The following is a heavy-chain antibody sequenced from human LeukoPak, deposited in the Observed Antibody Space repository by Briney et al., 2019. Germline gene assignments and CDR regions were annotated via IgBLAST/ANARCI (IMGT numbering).Heavy chain of an antibody. CDR2: IYYTGST. CDR3: ARYSSGPFSFWYFDL. V-gene: IGHV4-59*01. Sequence: SETLSLTCTVSGYSIFSGYYWGWIRQPPGKGLEWIGYIYYTGSTNYNPSLKSRVTISVDTSKNQISLKLSSVTAADTAVYYCARYSSGPFSFWYFDLWGRGTLVTVSS. J-gene: IGHJ2*01. CDR1: GYSIFSGYY. D-gene: IGHD6-19*01.